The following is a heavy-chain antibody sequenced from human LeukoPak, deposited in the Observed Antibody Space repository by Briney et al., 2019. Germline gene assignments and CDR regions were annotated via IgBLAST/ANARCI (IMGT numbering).Heavy chain of an antibody. CDR2: IYSGGST. Sequence: PGGSLRLSCAASEFTVSSNYMNWVRQAPGKGLEWVSFIYSGGSTYYADSVRGRFTISRDSSKNTLYLQINSLRAEDTAVYFCATFTPLRAFDFWGQGTLVAVSS. CDR1: EFTVSSNY. CDR3: ATFTPLRAFDF. J-gene: IGHJ4*02. V-gene: IGHV3-66*01. D-gene: IGHD3-16*01.